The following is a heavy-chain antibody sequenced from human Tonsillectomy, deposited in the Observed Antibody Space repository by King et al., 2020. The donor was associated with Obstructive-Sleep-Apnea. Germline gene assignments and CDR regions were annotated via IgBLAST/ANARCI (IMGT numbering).Heavy chain of an antibody. CDR1: GGSISSYY. CDR2: IYSRGSA. Sequence: QLQESGPGLVKPSETLSLTCTVSGGSISSYYWNWIRQPAGKGLEWIGRIYSRGSANYNPSLKSRVIMSVDTSKTHFSLKLSSVTAADTAVYYCARDRGYDILTDWYFDLWGRGTLVTVSS. D-gene: IGHD3-9*01. CDR3: ARDRGYDILTDWYFDL. V-gene: IGHV4-4*07. J-gene: IGHJ2*01.